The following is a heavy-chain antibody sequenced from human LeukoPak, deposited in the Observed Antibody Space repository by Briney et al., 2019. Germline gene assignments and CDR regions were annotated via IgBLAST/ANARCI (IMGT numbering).Heavy chain of an antibody. CDR3: ARDHRILYSV. J-gene: IGHJ6*02. CDR1: GGSISSGDYY. V-gene: IGHV4-30-4*01. CDR2: IYYSGST. D-gene: IGHD2-15*01. Sequence: SETLSLTCTVSGGSISSGDYYWSWIRQPPGKGLEWIGYIYYSGSTYYNPSLKSRVTISVDTSKSQFSLKLSSVTAADTAVYYCARDHRILYSVWGQGTTVTVPS.